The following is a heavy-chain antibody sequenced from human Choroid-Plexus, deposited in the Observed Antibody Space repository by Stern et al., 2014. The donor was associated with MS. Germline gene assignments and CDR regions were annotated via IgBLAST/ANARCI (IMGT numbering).Heavy chain of an antibody. CDR3: AKDRLLLLVSGGSPVHY. V-gene: IGHV3-30*18. J-gene: IGHJ4*02. Sequence: VQLVQSGGGVVQPGMSLRLSCAASGFTFSTYGMHWVRQAPGKGLEAVGMISYDGSRKYYAGSAKGRFTISRDDSKNTLYLQMNSLREEDTAVYYCAKDRLLLLVSGGSPVHYWGQGTLVTFSS. D-gene: IGHD2-8*02. CDR1: GFTFSTYG. CDR2: ISYDGSRK.